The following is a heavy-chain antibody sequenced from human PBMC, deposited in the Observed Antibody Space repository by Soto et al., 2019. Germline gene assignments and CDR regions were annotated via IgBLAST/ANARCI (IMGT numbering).Heavy chain of an antibody. CDR2: ISGSGGST. CDR3: AKGTFRGVIVTSVDV. CDR1: GFTFSSYA. Sequence: GGSLRLSXAASGFTFSSYAMSWVRQAPGKGLEWVSAISGSGGSTYYADSVKGRFTISRDNSKNTLYLQMNSLRAEDTAVYYCAKGTFRGVIVTSVDVWGQGTTVTVSS. D-gene: IGHD3-16*02. V-gene: IGHV3-23*01. J-gene: IGHJ6*02.